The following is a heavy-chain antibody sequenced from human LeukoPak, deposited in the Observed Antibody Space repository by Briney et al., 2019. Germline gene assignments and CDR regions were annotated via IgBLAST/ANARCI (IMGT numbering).Heavy chain of an antibody. V-gene: IGHV3-7*04. CDR2: IKADGSEK. CDR1: RFTFSRYW. J-gene: IGHJ4*02. CDR3: ARAPWYGNSYAN. Sequence: TGGSLRLSCAASRFTFSRYWMSWVRQAPGKGLEWVADIKADGSEKRYVDSVKGRFTISRDNAKNSLYLQMNSLTAEDTAVYYCARAPWYGNSYANGGQGTLVTVSS. D-gene: IGHD3-16*01.